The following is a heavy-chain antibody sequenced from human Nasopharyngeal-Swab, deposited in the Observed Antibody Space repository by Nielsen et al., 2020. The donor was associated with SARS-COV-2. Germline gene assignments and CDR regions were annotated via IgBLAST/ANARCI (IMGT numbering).Heavy chain of an antibody. CDR3: ARFGVFDAFDI. J-gene: IGHJ3*02. V-gene: IGHV4-31*02. D-gene: IGHD5/OR15-5a*01. Sequence: WIRQPPGKGLEWIGYINYGGSTYYNPSLKSRVTISVDTSKNEFSLKLTSVTAADTAVFYCARFGVFDAFDIWGQGTMVTVSS. CDR2: INYGGST.